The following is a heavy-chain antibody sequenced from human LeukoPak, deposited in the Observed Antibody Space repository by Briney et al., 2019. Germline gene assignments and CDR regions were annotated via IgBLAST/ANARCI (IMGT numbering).Heavy chain of an antibody. J-gene: IGHJ4*02. CDR3: TREASYSGSWWYFDH. V-gene: IGHV3-66*01. CDR2: IYDGGSA. D-gene: IGHD6-13*01. CDR1: GFTVSSKY. Sequence: GGSLRLSCAASGFTVSSKYISWVRQAPGKGLEWVSVIYDGGSADYADSVKGRFTISRDNSMSKVYLQMNSLRVEDTAVYYCTREASYSGSWWYFDHWGQGTLVTVSS.